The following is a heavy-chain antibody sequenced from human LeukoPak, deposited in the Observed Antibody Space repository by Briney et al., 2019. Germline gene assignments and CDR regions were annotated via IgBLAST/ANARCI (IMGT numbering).Heavy chain of an antibody. CDR1: GFTFSNYV. V-gene: IGHV3-30-3*01. D-gene: IGHD3-10*01. Sequence: GGSLRLSCAASGFTFSNYVMHWARQAPGKGLEWVAFISHDRSNNCHADSVKGRFTISRDNSKNTLYLQMNSLTDEDTAVYYCARDLSGSYMSDYWGQGTLVTVSS. J-gene: IGHJ4*02. CDR2: ISHDRSNN. CDR3: ARDLSGSYMSDY.